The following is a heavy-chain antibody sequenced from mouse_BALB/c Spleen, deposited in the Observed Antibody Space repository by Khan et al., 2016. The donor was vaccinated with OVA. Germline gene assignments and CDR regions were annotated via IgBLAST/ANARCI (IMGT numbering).Heavy chain of an antibody. CDR1: GFSLTTYG. V-gene: IGHV2-2*02. J-gene: IGHJ3*01. CDR3: ARNSYYDESLAY. CDR2: IWSGGST. D-gene: IGHD1-1*02. Sequence: QVQLKQSGPGLVQPSQSLYITCTVSGFSLTTYGVPWVRQSPGKGLEWLGAIWSGGSTDYNAAFISRLSISKDKSKSQVFFKMNSLQANDTTIYYCARNSYYDESLAYWGQGTLVTVSA.